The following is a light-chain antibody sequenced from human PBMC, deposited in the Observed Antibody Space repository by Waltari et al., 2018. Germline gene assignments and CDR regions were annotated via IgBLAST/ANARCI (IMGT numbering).Light chain of an antibody. CDR2: DVI. V-gene: IGLV2-11*01. J-gene: IGLJ3*02. CDR3: CSFAGTYTWV. Sequence: QSALTQPRSVSGSPGQSVTISCTGTSSDVGGYNHVPWYQQHPGQAPKLMIYDVIKRPSGVPDRFSGSKSGITASLTISGLQAEDEADYYCCSFAGTYTWVFGGGTKLTVL. CDR1: SSDVGGYNH.